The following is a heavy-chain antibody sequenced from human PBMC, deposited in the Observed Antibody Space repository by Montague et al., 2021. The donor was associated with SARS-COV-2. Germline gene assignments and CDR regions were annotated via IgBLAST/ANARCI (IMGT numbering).Heavy chain of an antibody. CDR1: FFSLLSSS. J-gene: IGHJ3*02. CDR2: IYYSGST. V-gene: IGHV4-59*01. CDR3: ARGSYGNDAFDI. Sequence: LSLPFPFSFFSLLSSSFIFILPPPVNLLSCLWYIYYSGSTNXNPSLKILFTISLSTSKNPFSLKLNSVTAADTAVYYCARGSYGNDAFDIWGKGTMVNVS. D-gene: IGHD5-18*01.